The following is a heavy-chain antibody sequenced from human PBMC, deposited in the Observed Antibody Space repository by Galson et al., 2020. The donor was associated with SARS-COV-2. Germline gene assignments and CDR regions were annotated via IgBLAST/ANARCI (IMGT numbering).Heavy chain of an antibody. V-gene: IGHV4-59*11. CDR1: GGSISSHY. Sequence: SETLSLTCTVSGGSISSHYWSWIRQPPGKGLEWIGYIYYSGSTNYNPSLKSRVTISVDTSKNQFSLKLSSVTAADTAVYYCARESYSSGWYKGYFDYWGQGTLVTVSS. D-gene: IGHD6-19*01. J-gene: IGHJ4*02. CDR2: IYYSGST. CDR3: ARESYSSGWYKGYFDY.